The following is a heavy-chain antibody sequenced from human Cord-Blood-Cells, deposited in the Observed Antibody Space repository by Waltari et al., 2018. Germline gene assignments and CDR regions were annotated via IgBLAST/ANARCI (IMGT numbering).Heavy chain of an antibody. CDR1: GGTFSSYA. CDR2: IIPIFGTA. D-gene: IGHD5-12*01. J-gene: IGHJ6*03. V-gene: IGHV1-69*01. Sequence: QVQLVQSGAEVKKPGSSVKVSCKASGGTFSSYAISWVRQAPGQGLEWMGGIIPIFGTANYAQKFQGRVTITADESTSTAYMELRSLRSEYTAVYYCARAFPHGYDYYYYYMDVWGKGTTVTVSS. CDR3: ARAFPHGYDYYYYYMDV.